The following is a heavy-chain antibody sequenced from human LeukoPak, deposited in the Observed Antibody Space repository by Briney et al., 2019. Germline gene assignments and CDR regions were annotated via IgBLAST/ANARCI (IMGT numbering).Heavy chain of an antibody. Sequence: GGSLRLSCAASGFTFSSYSMNWVRQAPGKGLEWVSSIRSSSSYIYYADSVKSRFTISRDNAKNSLYLQMNSLRAGDTAVYYCARDIVVVAAAPNFYYYGMDVWGKGTTVTVSS. J-gene: IGHJ6*04. D-gene: IGHD2-15*01. CDR3: ARDIVVVAAAPNFYYYGMDV. V-gene: IGHV3-21*01. CDR2: IRSSSSYI. CDR1: GFTFSSYS.